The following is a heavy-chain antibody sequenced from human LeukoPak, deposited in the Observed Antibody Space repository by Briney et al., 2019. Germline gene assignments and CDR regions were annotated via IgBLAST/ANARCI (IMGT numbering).Heavy chain of an antibody. J-gene: IGHJ4*02. CDR2: IHYTGST. CDR3: ARNLAPFDY. Sequence: SETLSLTCTVSGESISGFYWNWIRQPPGKGLEWIGYIHYTGSTNYNPSLKGRVTISVDTSKNQFSLKLSSVTAADTAVYYCARNLAPFDYWGQGTLVTVSS. CDR1: GESISGFY. V-gene: IGHV4-59*01.